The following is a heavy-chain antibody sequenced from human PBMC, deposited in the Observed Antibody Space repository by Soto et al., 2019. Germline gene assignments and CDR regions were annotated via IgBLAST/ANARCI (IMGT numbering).Heavy chain of an antibody. Sequence: QMQLVQSGPEVKKPGTSVKVSCKASGFTFTSSAVQWVRQARGQRLEWIGWIVVGSGNTNYAQKFQERVTITRDMSKSTAYMELSSLRSEDTAVYYCAAVHCGYDFFYYGMDVLGQGTTVTVSS. D-gene: IGHD5-12*01. CDR2: IVVGSGNT. CDR1: GFTFTSSA. CDR3: AAVHCGYDFFYYGMDV. V-gene: IGHV1-58*01. J-gene: IGHJ6*02.